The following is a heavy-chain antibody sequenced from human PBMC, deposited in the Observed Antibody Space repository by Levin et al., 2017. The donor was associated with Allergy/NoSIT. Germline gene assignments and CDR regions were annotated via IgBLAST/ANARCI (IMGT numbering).Heavy chain of an antibody. J-gene: IGHJ6*02. CDR1: GGSVSSGSYY. CDR3: ARGGPSGWPYYYYGMDV. V-gene: IGHV4-61*01. D-gene: IGHD6-19*01. CDR2: IYYSGST. Sequence: SQTLSLTCTVSGGSVSSGSYYWSWIRQPPGKGLEWIGYIYYSGSTNYNPSLKSRVTISVDTSKNQFSLKLSSVTAADTAVYYCARGGPSGWPYYYYGMDVWGQGTTVTVSS.